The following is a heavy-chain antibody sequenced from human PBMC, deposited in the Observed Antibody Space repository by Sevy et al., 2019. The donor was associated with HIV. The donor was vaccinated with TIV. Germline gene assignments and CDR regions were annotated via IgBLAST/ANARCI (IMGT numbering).Heavy chain of an antibody. J-gene: IGHJ6*02. CDR3: ARDSGSYADYYYYGMDV. CDR2: ISTYNGNT. CDR1: GYTFTSYG. V-gene: IGHV1-18*01. Sequence: SVKVSCKASGYTFTSYGISWVRQAPGQGLEWMGWISTYNGNTNYAQKLQGRVTMTTDTSTSTAYMELRSLRSDDTAVYYCARDSGSYADYYYYGMDVWGQGTTVTVSS. D-gene: IGHD1-26*01.